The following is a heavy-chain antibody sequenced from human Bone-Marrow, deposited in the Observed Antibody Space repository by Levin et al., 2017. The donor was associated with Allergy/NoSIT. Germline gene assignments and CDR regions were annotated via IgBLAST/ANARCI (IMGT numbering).Heavy chain of an antibody. J-gene: IGHJ6*02. CDR3: ARRRYYESSGSGYYYGLDV. CDR1: GYNFSTDW. CDR2: IYPGDSDT. V-gene: IGHV5-51*01. D-gene: IGHD3-22*01. Sequence: GESLKISCQGSGYNFSTDWIAWVRQMPGKGLEWMGIIYPGDSDTRYSPSFQGQVTFSADKTISTAYLQWSSLEASDTAIYYCARRRYYESSGSGYYYGLDVWGQVTTVTVSS.